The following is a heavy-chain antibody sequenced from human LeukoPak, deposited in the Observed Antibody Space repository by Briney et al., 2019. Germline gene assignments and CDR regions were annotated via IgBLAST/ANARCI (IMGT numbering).Heavy chain of an antibody. CDR2: IKPSGTDT. CDR1: GYSFTSYN. J-gene: IGHJ3*02. Sequence: ASVKVSCKTSGYSFTSYNLHWVRQAPGQRLEWMGIIKPSGTDTNYAQTFQGRVIMTTDTSTSTVYMELSSLKSEDTAVYYCARVRDGYNDAYDIWGQGTMVIVSS. CDR3: ARVRDGYNDAYDI. V-gene: IGHV1-46*01. D-gene: IGHD5-24*01.